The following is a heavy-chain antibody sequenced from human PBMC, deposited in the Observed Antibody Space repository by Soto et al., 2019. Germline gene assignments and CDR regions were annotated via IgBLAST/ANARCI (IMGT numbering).Heavy chain of an antibody. D-gene: IGHD6-19*01. CDR2: ISSSSSYI. CDR1: GFTFSSYS. CDR3: ARDRRGGRSGWYPLYYDYYGMDV. V-gene: IGHV3-21*01. J-gene: IGHJ6*02. Sequence: EVQLVESGGGLVKPGGSLRLSCAASGFTFSSYSMNWVRQAPGKGLEWVSSISSSSSYIYYADSVKGRFTISRDNAKNSLYLQMNSLRAEDTAVYYCARDRRGGRSGWYPLYYDYYGMDVWGQGTTVTVSS.